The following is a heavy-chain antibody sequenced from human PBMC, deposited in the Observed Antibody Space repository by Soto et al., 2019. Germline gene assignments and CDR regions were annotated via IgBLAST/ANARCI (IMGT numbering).Heavy chain of an antibody. CDR2: ISAYNGNT. Sequence: QVQLVQSGAEVKKPGASVKVSCKASGYTFTSYGISWVRQAPGQGLEWMGWISAYNGNTKYAQKLQGRVTMPKGTSTGTAYMELGSLRYDVTAVYYCARVLTCSGGSCFSHWFAPWGQGTLVTASS. D-gene: IGHD2-15*01. J-gene: IGHJ5*02. CDR1: GYTFTSYG. V-gene: IGHV1-18*01. CDR3: ARVLTCSGGSCFSHWFAP.